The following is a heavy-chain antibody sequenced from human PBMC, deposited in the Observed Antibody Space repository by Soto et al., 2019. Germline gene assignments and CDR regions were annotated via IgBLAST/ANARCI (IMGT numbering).Heavy chain of an antibody. V-gene: IGHV4-59*01. D-gene: IGHD3-22*01. J-gene: IGHJ5*02. CDR3: ARSGSDLSGFYLNQFDP. CDR1: GDSISNYF. CDR2: ISYSGTT. Sequence: KTSETLSLTCAVSGDSISNYFWNWIRQPPGKGLEWIGYISYSGTTKYNPSLKSRVTISVDTSKNQFSLRLRSLTAADTAVYHCARSGSDLSGFYLNQFDPWGQGTMVTVYS.